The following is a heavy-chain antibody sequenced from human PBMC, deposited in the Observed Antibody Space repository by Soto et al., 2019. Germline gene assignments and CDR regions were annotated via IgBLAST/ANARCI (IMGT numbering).Heavy chain of an antibody. V-gene: IGHV1-69*13. J-gene: IGHJ3*02. CDR1: GGTFSSYA. Sequence: SVKVSCKASGGTFSSYAISWVRQAPGQGLEWMGGIIPIFGTANYAQKFQGRVTITADESTSTAYMELSSLRSEDTAVYYCARDYGGNTQFEAFDIWGQGPMVTVSS. CDR3: ARDYGGNTQFEAFDI. CDR2: IIPIFGTA. D-gene: IGHD2-15*01.